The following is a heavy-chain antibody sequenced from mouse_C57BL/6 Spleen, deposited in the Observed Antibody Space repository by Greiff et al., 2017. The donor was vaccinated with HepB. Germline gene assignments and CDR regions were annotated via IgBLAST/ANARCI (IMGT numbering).Heavy chain of an antibody. Sequence: VHVVESGGGLVKPGGSLKLSCAASGFTFSDYGMHWVRQAPEKGLEWVAYISSGSSTIYYADTVKGRFTISRDNAKNTLFLQMTSLRSEDTAMYYCARSYGDDGGDAMDYWGQGTSVTVSS. D-gene: IGHD2-2*01. CDR1: GFTFSDYG. J-gene: IGHJ4*01. CDR2: ISSGSSTI. V-gene: IGHV5-17*01. CDR3: ARSYGDDGGDAMDY.